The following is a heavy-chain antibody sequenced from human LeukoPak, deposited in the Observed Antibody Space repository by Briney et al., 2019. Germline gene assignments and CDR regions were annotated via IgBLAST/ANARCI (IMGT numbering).Heavy chain of an antibody. V-gene: IGHV3-64*01. CDR3: ARSRAVEWLFHLDY. J-gene: IGHJ4*02. CDR1: GFTFSSYA. D-gene: IGHD3-3*01. Sequence: GGSLRLSCAASGFTFSSYAMNWVRQAPGKGLEYVSAISSNGGSTYYANSVKGRFTISRDNSKNTLYLQMGSLRAEDMAVYYCARSRAVEWLFHLDYWGQGTLVTVSP. CDR2: ISSNGGST.